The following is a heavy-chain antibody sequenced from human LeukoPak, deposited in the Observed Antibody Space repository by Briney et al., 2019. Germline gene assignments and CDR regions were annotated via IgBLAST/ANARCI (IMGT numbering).Heavy chain of an antibody. CDR3: AKVGYGAITMVRGVIDY. Sequence: GRSLRLSCAASGFTFSSYAMSWVRQAPGKGLEWVSAISGIGGSTYYADSVTGRFTISRDNSKNTLYLQMNSLRAEDKAVYYCAKVGYGAITMVRGVIDYWGQGTLVSVSS. D-gene: IGHD3-10*01. V-gene: IGHV3-23*01. CDR2: ISGIGGST. J-gene: IGHJ4*02. CDR1: GFTFSSYA.